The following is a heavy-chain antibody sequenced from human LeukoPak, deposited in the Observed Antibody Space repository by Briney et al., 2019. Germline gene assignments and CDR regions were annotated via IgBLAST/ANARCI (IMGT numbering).Heavy chain of an antibody. V-gene: IGHV1-46*01. CDR1: GYTFTSYY. CDR2: INPSGGST. Sequence: ASVKVSCKASGYTFTSYYMHWVRQAPGQGLEWMGIINPSGGSTSYAQKFQGRVTITADESTSTAYMELSSLRSEDTAVYYCAISSGWHEKAFDYWGQGTLVTVSS. CDR3: AISSGWHEKAFDY. D-gene: IGHD6-19*01. J-gene: IGHJ4*02.